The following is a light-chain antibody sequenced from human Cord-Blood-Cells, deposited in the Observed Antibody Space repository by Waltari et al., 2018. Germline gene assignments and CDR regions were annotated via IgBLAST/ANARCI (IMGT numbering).Light chain of an antibody. CDR1: QSISSW. Sequence: DIQMTQSPSNLSASVGTRVTITCPASQSISSWLAWYQQKPGKSPKLLIYDASSLESGVPSRFSGSGSGTEFTLTISSLQPDDFATYYCQQYNSYSWTFGQGTKVEIK. J-gene: IGKJ1*01. V-gene: IGKV1-5*01. CDR2: DAS. CDR3: QQYNSYSWT.